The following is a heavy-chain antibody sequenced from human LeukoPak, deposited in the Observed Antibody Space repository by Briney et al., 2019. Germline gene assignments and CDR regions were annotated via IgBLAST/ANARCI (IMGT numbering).Heavy chain of an antibody. Sequence: GGSLRLSCAASGFTFSSNAMSWVRQAPGKGLEWVANIKQDGSEKYYVDSVKGRFTISRDNAKNSLYLQMNSLRAEDTAVYYCARVPAADDAFDIWGQGTMVTVSS. J-gene: IGHJ3*02. CDR2: IKQDGSEK. CDR3: ARVPAADDAFDI. D-gene: IGHD2-2*01. CDR1: GFTFSSNA. V-gene: IGHV3-7*01.